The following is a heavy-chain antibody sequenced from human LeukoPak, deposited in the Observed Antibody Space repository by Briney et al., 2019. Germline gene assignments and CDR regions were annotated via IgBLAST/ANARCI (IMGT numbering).Heavy chain of an antibody. CDR3: ARTYYAHAF. CDR2: IYQSGGT. J-gene: IGHJ4*02. V-gene: IGHV4-31*03. CDR1: GASIRDGGYY. D-gene: IGHD2/OR15-2a*01. Sequence: SETLSLTCTVSGASIRDGGYYWSWIRQHPGKGLEWIGHIYQSGGTHYNPSLKSRVTVCVDTSKNQFSLKLTSVTAADTAVYYCARTYYAHAFWGQGTLVTVSS.